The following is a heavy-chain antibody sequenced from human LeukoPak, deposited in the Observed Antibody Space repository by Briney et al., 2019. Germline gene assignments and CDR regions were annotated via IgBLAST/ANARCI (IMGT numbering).Heavy chain of an antibody. Sequence: PGGSLRLSCAASGFTFSSYGMHWVRQAPGKGLEWVAVISYDGSNKYYADSVKGRFTISRDNSKNTLSLQMNSLRAEDTAVYNCAKDRVSDDSSGYYDYWGQGTLVTVSS. CDR3: AKDRVSDDSSGYYDY. CDR1: GFTFSSYG. CDR2: ISYDGSNK. J-gene: IGHJ4*02. V-gene: IGHV3-30*18. D-gene: IGHD3-22*01.